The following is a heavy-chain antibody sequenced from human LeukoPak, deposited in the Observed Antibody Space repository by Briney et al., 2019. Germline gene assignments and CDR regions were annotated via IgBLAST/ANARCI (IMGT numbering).Heavy chain of an antibody. V-gene: IGHV3-20*04. CDR2: INWNGGST. CDR3: AKGQLYYDILTGAFDFDY. Sequence: GGSLRLSCTASGFTFGDYAMTWVRQAPGKGLEWVSGINWNGGSTGYADSVKGRFTISRDNSKNSLYLQMNSLRAEDTALYYCAKGQLYYDILTGAFDFDYWGQGTLVTVSS. CDR1: GFTFGDYA. J-gene: IGHJ4*02. D-gene: IGHD3-9*01.